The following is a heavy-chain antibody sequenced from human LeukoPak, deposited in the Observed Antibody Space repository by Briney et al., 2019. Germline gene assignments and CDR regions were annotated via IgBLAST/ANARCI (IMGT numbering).Heavy chain of an antibody. CDR1: GFTFSGYW. CDR3: ARDGTDPRWFDP. D-gene: IGHD2-8*02. Sequence: GGSLRLSCAASGFTFSGYWMLWVRQAPGKGLEWVSVIYSGGSTYYADSVKGRFTISRDNSKNTLYLQMNSLRAEDTAVYYCARDGTDPRWFDPWGQGTLVTVSS. CDR2: IYSGGST. V-gene: IGHV3-66*01. J-gene: IGHJ5*02.